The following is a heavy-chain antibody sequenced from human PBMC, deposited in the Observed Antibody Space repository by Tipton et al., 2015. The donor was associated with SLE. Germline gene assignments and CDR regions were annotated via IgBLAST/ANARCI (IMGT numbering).Heavy chain of an antibody. CDR1: GFTFSSYA. Sequence: RSLRLSCAASGFTFSSYAMHWVRQAPGKGLEWVAVISYDGSNKYYADSVKGRFTISRDNSKKTLSLQMSSLRTEDTAFYYCVKAVWDLPAGGIDYWGQGALVTVSS. V-gene: IGHV3-30*14. D-gene: IGHD6-13*01. J-gene: IGHJ4*02. CDR2: ISYDGSNK. CDR3: VKAVWDLPAGGIDY.